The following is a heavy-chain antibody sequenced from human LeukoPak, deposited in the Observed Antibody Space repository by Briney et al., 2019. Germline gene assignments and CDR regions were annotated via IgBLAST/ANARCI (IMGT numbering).Heavy chain of an antibody. J-gene: IGHJ4*02. CDR3: AGEENKVVAAFLNY. Sequence: PSETLSLTCTVSGGSISSYYWSWIRQPAGKGLEWIGRIYTSGSTNYNPSLKSRVTMSVDTSKNQFSLKLSSVTAADTAVYYCAGEENKVVAAFLNYWGQGTLVTVSS. V-gene: IGHV4-4*07. CDR2: IYTSGST. CDR1: GGSISSYY. D-gene: IGHD2-15*01.